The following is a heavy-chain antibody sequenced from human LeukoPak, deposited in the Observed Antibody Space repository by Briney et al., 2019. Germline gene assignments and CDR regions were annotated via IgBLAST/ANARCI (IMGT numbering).Heavy chain of an antibody. Sequence: GGSLRLSCAASGFTFTSYGMHWVRQAPGKGLEWVAVIWYDGRNKYYVDSVKGRFTISRDNSKNTVYLQMNSLRAEDTAVFFCARDLSIAVFDYWGQGTLVTVSS. CDR1: GFTFTSYG. J-gene: IGHJ4*02. V-gene: IGHV3-33*01. D-gene: IGHD6-19*01. CDR3: ARDLSIAVFDY. CDR2: IWYDGRNK.